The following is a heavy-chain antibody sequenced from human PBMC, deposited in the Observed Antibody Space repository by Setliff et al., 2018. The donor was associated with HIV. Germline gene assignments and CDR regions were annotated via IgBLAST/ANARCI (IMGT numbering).Heavy chain of an antibody. Sequence: PSETLSLTCAVSGDSIGTYSWHWLRQPPGKGLEWIEYIYGSGSTGYNPSLTSRVTMSTDTPNNRFALKLTSVTAADTAVYYCAKRAVQDGTVTSSNWFESWGQGTLVTVSS. J-gene: IGHJ5*01. D-gene: IGHD1-7*01. CDR2: IYGSGST. CDR1: GDSIGTYS. CDR3: AKRAVQDGTVTSSNWFES. V-gene: IGHV4-4*09.